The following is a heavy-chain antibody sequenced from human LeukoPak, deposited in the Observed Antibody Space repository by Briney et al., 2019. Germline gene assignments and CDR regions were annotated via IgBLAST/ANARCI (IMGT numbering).Heavy chain of an antibody. J-gene: IGHJ4*02. CDR2: INHSGST. D-gene: IGHD2-2*01. Sequence: GSLRLSCAASGFTFSSYAMSWVRQPPGKGLEWIGEINHSGSTNYNPSLKSRVTISVDTSKIQFSLKLSSVTAADTAVYYCARGSLTPRFCSSTSCRPTFDYWGQGTLVTVSS. V-gene: IGHV4-34*01. CDR3: ARGSLTPRFCSSTSCRPTFDY. CDR1: GFTFSSYA.